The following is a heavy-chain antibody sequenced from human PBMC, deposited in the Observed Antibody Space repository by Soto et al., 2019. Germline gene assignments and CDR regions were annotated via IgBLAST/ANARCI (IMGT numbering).Heavy chain of an antibody. V-gene: IGHV3-20*04. CDR1: GFTFDDYG. Sequence: EVQLVESGGGVVRPGGSLRLSCAASGFTFDDYGMSWVRQAPGKGLEWVSGINWNGGSTGYADSVKGRFTISRDNAKNSLYLQMNSLRAEDTALYYCARFVEWFGELPNYGMAVWGQGTTVTVSS. D-gene: IGHD3-10*01. J-gene: IGHJ6*02. CDR2: INWNGGST. CDR3: ARFVEWFGELPNYGMAV.